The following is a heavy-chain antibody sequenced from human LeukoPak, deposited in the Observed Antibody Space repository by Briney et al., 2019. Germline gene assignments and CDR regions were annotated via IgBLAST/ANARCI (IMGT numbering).Heavy chain of an antibody. CDR1: GGSFSGYY. CDR3: ARGTPEGNYDILTGYYPYYFDY. D-gene: IGHD3-9*01. Sequence: SETLSLTCAVYGGSFSGYYWSWIRQPPGGGLEWIGEINHSGSTNYNPSLKSRVTISVDTSKNQFSLKLSSVTAADTAVYYCARGTPEGNYDILTGYYPYYFDYWGQGTLVTVSS. CDR2: INHSGST. J-gene: IGHJ4*02. V-gene: IGHV4-34*01.